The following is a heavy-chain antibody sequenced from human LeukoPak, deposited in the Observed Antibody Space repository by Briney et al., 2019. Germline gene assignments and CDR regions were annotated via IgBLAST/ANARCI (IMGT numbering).Heavy chain of an antibody. CDR3: ARDINSVAFDM. J-gene: IGHJ3*02. V-gene: IGHV3-21*01. CDR1: GLTFSGHT. D-gene: IGHD3-10*01. CDR2: ISSSSSSV. Sequence: PGGSLRLSCAASGLTFSGHTINWVRQAPGKGLEWVLCISSSSSSVYYADSVKGRFTISRDNAKNSVYLQMDNMRADDTAVHYCARDINSVAFDMWGQGTMVTVSS.